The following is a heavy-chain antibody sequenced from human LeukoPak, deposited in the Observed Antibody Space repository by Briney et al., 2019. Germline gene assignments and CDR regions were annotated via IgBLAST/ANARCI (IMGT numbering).Heavy chain of an antibody. J-gene: IGHJ4*02. CDR1: GFTFSDYI. V-gene: IGHV3-72*01. Sequence: GGSLRLSCAASGFTFSDYIMDWVRQAPGKGLEWVGRIRNKTNSYTTEYAASVKGRFSISRDDSKKSLYLQMNSLKTEDTAVYYCARDSPYYGSGSYSDYWGQGTLVTVSS. CDR2: IRNKTNSYTT. CDR3: ARDSPYYGSGSYSDY. D-gene: IGHD3-10*01.